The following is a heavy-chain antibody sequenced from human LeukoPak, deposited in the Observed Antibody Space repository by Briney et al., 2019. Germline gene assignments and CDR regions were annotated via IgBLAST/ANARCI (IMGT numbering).Heavy chain of an antibody. J-gene: IGHJ4*02. CDR3: ARSPSDGYNYLDY. D-gene: IGHD5-24*01. V-gene: IGHV3-30*04. CDR1: GLTFSTNP. CDR2: ISYDGNAK. Sequence: WGSLRLSCTASGLTFSTNPMHWVRQAPGKGLEWVAVISYDGNAKYYADSVKGRFTISRDNPKNTLYLQMNSLRPEDTAVYYCARSPSDGYNYLDYWGQGTLVTVSS.